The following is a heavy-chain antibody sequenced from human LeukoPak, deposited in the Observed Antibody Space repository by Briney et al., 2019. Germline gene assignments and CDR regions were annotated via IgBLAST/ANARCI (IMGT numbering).Heavy chain of an antibody. CDR1: GFTFSSYG. D-gene: IGHD4-11*01. J-gene: IGHJ4*02. Sequence: GRSLRLSCAASGFTFSSYGMPWVRQAPGKGLEWVAVISYDGSNKYYADSVKGRFTISRDNSKNTLYLQMNSLRAEDTAVYYCARDGLQSGYFDYWGQGTLVTVSS. CDR3: ARDGLQSGYFDY. V-gene: IGHV3-30*03. CDR2: ISYDGSNK.